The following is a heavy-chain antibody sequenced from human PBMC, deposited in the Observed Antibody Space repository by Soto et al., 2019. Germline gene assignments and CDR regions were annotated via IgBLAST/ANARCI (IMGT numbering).Heavy chain of an antibody. D-gene: IGHD3-22*01. J-gene: IGHJ4*02. CDR2: INHSGST. CDR1: GGSFSGYY. V-gene: IGHV4-34*01. CDR3: ARCRLYDSSGYCSY. Sequence: TSETLSLTCAVYGGSFSGYYWSWIRQPPGKGLEWIGEINHSGSTNYNPSLKSRVTISVDTSKNQFSLKLSSVTAADTAVYYCARCRLYDSSGYCSYWGQGTLVTVSS.